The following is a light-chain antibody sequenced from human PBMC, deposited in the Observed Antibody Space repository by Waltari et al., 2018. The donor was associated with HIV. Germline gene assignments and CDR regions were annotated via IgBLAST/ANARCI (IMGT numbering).Light chain of an antibody. Sequence: QVAVTQESSMTVSPGGTLVIPCRFHLGGVTINHHPYWLQQKHSPAPSTLIHDTNDRQPSTPARFSGLRLGDKAALTLSDVRSEDEAKYYCLLCFDGRRVFGGGTMVTV. CDR1: LGGVTINHH. CDR2: DTN. J-gene: IGLJ2*01. CDR3: LLCFDGRRV. V-gene: IGLV7-46*01.